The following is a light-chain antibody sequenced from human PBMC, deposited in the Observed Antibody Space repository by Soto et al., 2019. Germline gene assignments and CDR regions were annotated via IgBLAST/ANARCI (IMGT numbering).Light chain of an antibody. J-gene: IGLJ1*01. CDR3: GTWDSSLSAYV. CDR1: SSNIGSNF. Sequence: QSVLTQPPSASGPPGQRVTISCSGGSSNIGSNFVYWYQQLPGTAPKLLIYDNDQRPSGVPDRISGSKSGTSASLAISGLRSEDEADYYCGTWDSSLSAYVFGTGTKVTVL. CDR2: DND. V-gene: IGLV1-47*02.